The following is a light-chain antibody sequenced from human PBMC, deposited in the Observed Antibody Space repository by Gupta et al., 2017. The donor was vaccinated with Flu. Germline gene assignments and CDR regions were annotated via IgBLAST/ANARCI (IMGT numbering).Light chain of an antibody. CDR3: CSVAGSPTLYV. CDR1: TSAVGGYNL. J-gene: IGLJ1*01. V-gene: IGLV2-23*02. Sequence: ITISCTGTTSAVGGYNLVSWYQQHPGQAPNLIIYEVNKRPSGVSNRFSGSKSGTAAYLTISGLLADDEADYYCCSVAGSPTLYVLGTGTTVTVL. CDR2: EVN.